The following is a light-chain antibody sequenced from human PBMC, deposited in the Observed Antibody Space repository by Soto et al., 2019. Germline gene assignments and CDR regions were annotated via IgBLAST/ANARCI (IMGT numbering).Light chain of an antibody. V-gene: IGKV3-20*01. CDR2: GAT. CDR1: QSVSNNY. CDR3: QQYVSSPLT. Sequence: EIVLTQSPGTLSLSPGEGATLSCRASQSVSNNYLAWYQQKPGQAPRLGISGATSRATAIPDRFSGSGSGADLPLTICRLEPEDFAVYYCQQYVSSPLTFGGGTKGEIK. J-gene: IGKJ4*01.